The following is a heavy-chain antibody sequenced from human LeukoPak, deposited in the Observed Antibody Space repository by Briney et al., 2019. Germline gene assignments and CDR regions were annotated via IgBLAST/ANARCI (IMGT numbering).Heavy chain of an antibody. D-gene: IGHD3-22*01. Sequence: EGSLRLSCAASGFTFSSYGMHWVRQAPGKGLEWVANIKQDGSEKYYVDSVKGRFTISRDNAKNSLYLQMNSLRAEDTAVYYCARDRAGYYDSSGTNYDYWGQGTLVTVSS. CDR3: ARDRAGYYDSSGTNYDY. J-gene: IGHJ4*02. CDR1: GFTFSSYG. CDR2: IKQDGSEK. V-gene: IGHV3-7*01.